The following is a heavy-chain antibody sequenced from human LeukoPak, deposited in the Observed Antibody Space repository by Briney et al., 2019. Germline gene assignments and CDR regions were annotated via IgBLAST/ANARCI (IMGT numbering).Heavy chain of an antibody. D-gene: IGHD1-26*01. Sequence: ASVKVSCKASGYTFTSYDINWVRQATGQGLEWMGWMNPNSGNTGYAQKFQGRVTMTRNTSISTAYMELSSLRSEDTAVYYCARRTDSGSYYYNYYGMDVWGQGTTVTVSS. CDR2: MNPNSGNT. CDR3: ARRTDSGSYYYNYYGMDV. V-gene: IGHV1-8*01. CDR1: GYTFTSYD. J-gene: IGHJ6*02.